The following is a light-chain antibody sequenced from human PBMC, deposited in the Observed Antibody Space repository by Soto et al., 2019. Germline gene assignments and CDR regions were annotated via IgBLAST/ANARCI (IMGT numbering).Light chain of an antibody. CDR2: KAS. Sequence: DIQMTQSPSTLSASVGDRVTITCRASQSISSWLAWYQQKPGKAPKLLIYKASSLESGVPSRFSGSGSRTEFTLTISSLQPDDLATYYCQQYNSYSAFGPGTKVDIK. J-gene: IGKJ3*01. V-gene: IGKV1-5*03. CDR3: QQYNSYSA. CDR1: QSISSW.